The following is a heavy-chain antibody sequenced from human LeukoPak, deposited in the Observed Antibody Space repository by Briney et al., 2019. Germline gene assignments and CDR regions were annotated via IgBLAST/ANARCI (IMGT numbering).Heavy chain of an antibody. D-gene: IGHD1-1*01. J-gene: IGHJ4*02. CDR1: GFTFSNYA. V-gene: IGHV3-23*01. CDR2: IGGSGGST. Sequence: GGSLRLSCAAAGFTFSNYAMTWVRQAPGKGLEWVSSIGGSGGSTYYADSVKGRFTISRDNSKNTLYLQMYSLRAEDTAVYYCAKVEGASKASVYWGQGALVTVSS. CDR3: AKVEGASKASVY.